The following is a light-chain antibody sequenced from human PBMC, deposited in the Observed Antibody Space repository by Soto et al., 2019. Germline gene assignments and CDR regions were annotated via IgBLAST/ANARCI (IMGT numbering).Light chain of an antibody. CDR1: SSDVGSYNL. J-gene: IGLJ2*01. CDR2: EGS. V-gene: IGLV2-23*03. Sequence: QSVLTQPASVSGSPGQSITISCTGTSSDVGSYNLVSWYQQHPGKAPKLMIYEGSNGPSGVSNRFSGSKSGNTASLTISGLQAEDEADYYCCSYAGSSTFDVVFGGGTKLTVL. CDR3: CSYAGSSTFDVV.